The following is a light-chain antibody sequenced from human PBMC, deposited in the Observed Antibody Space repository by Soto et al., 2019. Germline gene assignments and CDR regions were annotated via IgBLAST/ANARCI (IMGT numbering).Light chain of an antibody. CDR1: QSVSNY. Sequence: EIVLTQSPATLSLSPGEGVTLSCRASQSVSNYLAWYQQKPGQAHRLIIYDASARATGIPATFSGSVSGTEFTLTISSLQSEDFAIYYGQQYDNWPSVTFGGWTKVDIK. CDR3: QQYDNWPSVT. V-gene: IGKV3-15*01. J-gene: IGKJ4*01. CDR2: DAS.